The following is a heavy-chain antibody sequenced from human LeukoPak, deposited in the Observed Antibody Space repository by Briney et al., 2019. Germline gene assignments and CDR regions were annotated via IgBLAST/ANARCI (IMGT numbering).Heavy chain of an antibody. Sequence: SVKVSCKASGGTFSSYAISWVRQAPGQGLEWMGGIIPIFGTANYAQKFQGRVTITADKSTSTAYMELSSLRAEDTAVYYCARGGYSSSWYGADYSYYMDVRGKGTTVTISS. CDR3: ARGGYSSSWYGADYSYYMDV. CDR2: IIPIFGTA. D-gene: IGHD6-13*01. J-gene: IGHJ6*03. V-gene: IGHV1-69*06. CDR1: GGTFSSYA.